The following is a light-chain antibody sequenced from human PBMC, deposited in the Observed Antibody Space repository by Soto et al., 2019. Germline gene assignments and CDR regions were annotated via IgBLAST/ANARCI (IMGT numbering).Light chain of an antibody. CDR2: AAS. J-gene: IGKJ1*01. CDR3: QKYNIAPWT. V-gene: IGKV1-27*01. CDR1: QAISNY. Sequence: DIQMTQSPSSLSAYVGDRVTITCRASQAISNYLAWYQQKPGKVPKLLIYAASTLQSGVPSRFSGSGSGTDFTLPIRSLQPEDVATYYCQKYNIAPWTFGQGTKVEIK.